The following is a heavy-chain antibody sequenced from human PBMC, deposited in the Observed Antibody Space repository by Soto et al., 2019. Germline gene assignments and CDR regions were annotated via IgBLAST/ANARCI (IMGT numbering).Heavy chain of an antibody. Sequence: SETLSLTCAVYGGSFSGYYWSWIRQPPGKGLEWIGEINHSGSTNYNPSLKSRVTISVDTSKNQFSLKLSSVTAADTAVYYCAAEAGTGAKDEQGIAVAGTADWGQGTLVTVSS. CDR3: AAEAGTGAKDEQGIAVAGTAD. D-gene: IGHD6-19*01. CDR2: INHSGST. V-gene: IGHV4-34*01. CDR1: GGSFSGYY. J-gene: IGHJ4*02.